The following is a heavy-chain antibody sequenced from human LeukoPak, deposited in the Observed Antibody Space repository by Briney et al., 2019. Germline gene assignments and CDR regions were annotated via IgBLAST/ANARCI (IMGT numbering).Heavy chain of an antibody. CDR2: IYFSGTT. J-gene: IGHJ2*01. CDR1: GGSISGYF. D-gene: IGHD4-17*01. V-gene: IGHV4-59*01. CDR3: ARGQTAVTTIWYFDL. Sequence: SETLSLTCTVSGGSISGYFWSWVRQPPGKELEWIGYIYFSGTTNYNSSLKSRVTIPVDTSKNQFSLKLNSVTAADTAMYYCARGQTAVTTIWYFDLWGRGTLVTVSS.